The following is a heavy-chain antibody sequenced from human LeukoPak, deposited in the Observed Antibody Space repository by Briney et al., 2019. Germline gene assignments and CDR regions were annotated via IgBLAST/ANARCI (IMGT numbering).Heavy chain of an antibody. Sequence: GRSLRLSCAASGFTFDDYAMHWVRQAPGKGLEWVSGISWNSGSIGYADSVKGRFTISRDNAKNSLYLQMNSLRAEDTALYYCAKDRGSSFDYWGQGTLVTVSS. CDR2: ISWNSGSI. J-gene: IGHJ4*02. D-gene: IGHD2-15*01. V-gene: IGHV3-9*01. CDR3: AKDRGSSFDY. CDR1: GFTFDDYA.